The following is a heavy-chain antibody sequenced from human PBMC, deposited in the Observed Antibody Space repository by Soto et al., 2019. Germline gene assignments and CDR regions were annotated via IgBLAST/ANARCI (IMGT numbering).Heavy chain of an antibody. CDR2: IWYDGSNK. D-gene: IGHD1-7*01. CDR3: AAATTWNFHFPY. V-gene: IGHV3-33*03. CDR1: GFTISTHG. Sequence: QAHLVESGGGVVQPGTSLRLSCAASGFTISTHGMHWVRQAPGKGLEWLANIWYDGSNKFYAESVKGRFSISKDNSKNTLYLQMSSLRAEDTAVYYCAAATTWNFHFPYWGKGTQVTVSS. J-gene: IGHJ4*02.